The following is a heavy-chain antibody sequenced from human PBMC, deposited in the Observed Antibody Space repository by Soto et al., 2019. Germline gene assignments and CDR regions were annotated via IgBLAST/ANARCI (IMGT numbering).Heavy chain of an antibody. J-gene: IGHJ3*01. CDR3: AKGRIAVAAGAFDS. CDR2: IWYDGSYT. CDR1: GFPFDRYA. V-gene: IGHV3-33*03. Sequence: WSLRLSCAASGFPFDRYAIHWVRQAPGKGLEWVAAIWYDGSYTYYGESVKGRFLISRDNSKNTVFLEMNSLRAEDAAVYFCAKGRIAVAAGAFDSWGPGTRVTVSS. D-gene: IGHD6-19*01.